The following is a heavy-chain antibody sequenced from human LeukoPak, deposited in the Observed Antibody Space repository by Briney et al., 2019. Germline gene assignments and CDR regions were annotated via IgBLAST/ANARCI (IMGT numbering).Heavy chain of an antibody. Sequence: GGSLRLSCTASGFTFSSYAMTWVRQAPGKGLEWVSTISGNECSTNYADSVKGRFTISRDNSKNTLYLQMNSLRPEDTAMYFCAKDPGYRDFWGQGTLVTVSS. CDR1: GFTFSSYA. J-gene: IGHJ4*02. CDR3: AKDPGYRDF. V-gene: IGHV3-23*01. D-gene: IGHD5-18*01. CDR2: ISGNECST.